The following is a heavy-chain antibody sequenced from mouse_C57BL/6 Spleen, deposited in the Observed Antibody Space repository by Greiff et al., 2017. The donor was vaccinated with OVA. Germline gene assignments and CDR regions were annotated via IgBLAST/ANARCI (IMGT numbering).Heavy chain of an antibody. Sequence: VQLQQSGAELVKPGASVKISCKASGYAFSSYWMNWVKQRPGKGLEWIGQIYPGDGDTNYNGKFKGKATLTADKSSSTAYMQLSSLTSEDSAVYFRARSGYYYGSRDWYFDVWGTGTTVTVSS. CDR1: GYAFSSYW. V-gene: IGHV1-80*01. CDR2: IYPGDGDT. CDR3: ARSGYYYGSRDWYFDV. J-gene: IGHJ1*03. D-gene: IGHD1-1*01.